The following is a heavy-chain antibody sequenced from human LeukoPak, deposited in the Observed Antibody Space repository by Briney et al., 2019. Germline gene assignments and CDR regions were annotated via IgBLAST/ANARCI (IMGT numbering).Heavy chain of an antibody. V-gene: IGHV3-21*01. D-gene: IGHD2-15*01. CDR3: ARELLRYFDL. J-gene: IGHJ2*01. CDR1: GFTFSSYS. CDR2: ISSSSSYI. Sequence: GGPLRLSCAASGFTFSSYSMNWVRQAPGKGLEWVSSISSSSSYIYYADSVKGRFTISRDNAKNSLYLQMNSLRAEDTAVYYCARELLRYFDLWGRGTLVTVSS.